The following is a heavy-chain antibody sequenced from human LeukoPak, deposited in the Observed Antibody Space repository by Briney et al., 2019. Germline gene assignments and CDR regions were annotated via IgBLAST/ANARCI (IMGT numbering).Heavy chain of an antibody. J-gene: IGHJ6*03. Sequence: PGRSLRLSCAASGFTFSSYCMSWVRQAPGKGLECVADIKQDGSEKYYVDSVKGRFTISRDNAKNPLYLQMNSLRAEDTAVYYCARDSSSWYGYYYYMDVWGKGTTVTVSS. CDR3: ARDSSSWYGYYYYMDV. CDR1: GFTFSSYC. D-gene: IGHD6-13*01. V-gene: IGHV3-7*01. CDR2: IKQDGSEK.